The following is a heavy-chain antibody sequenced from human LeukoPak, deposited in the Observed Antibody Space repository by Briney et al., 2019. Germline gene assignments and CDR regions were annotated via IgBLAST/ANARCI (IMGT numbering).Heavy chain of an antibody. CDR3: ARVHPSRGIGDAFDI. CDR2: ISAYNGNT. J-gene: IGHJ3*02. V-gene: IGHV1-18*04. Sequence: ASVKVSCKASGYTFTSYGISWVRQAPGQGLEWMGWISAYNGNTNYAQKLQGRVTMTTDTSTSTAYMELRSLRSDDTAAYYCARVHPSRGIGDAFDIWGQGTMVTVSS. CDR1: GYTFTSYG. D-gene: IGHD3-10*01.